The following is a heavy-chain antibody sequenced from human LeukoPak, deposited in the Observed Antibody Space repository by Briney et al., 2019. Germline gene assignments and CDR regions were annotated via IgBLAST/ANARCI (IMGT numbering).Heavy chain of an antibody. Sequence: GGSPRLSCAASGFTFSSYWMSWVRQAPGKGLEWVANVKQDGSEKYYVDSVKGRFTISRDNAKNSLYLQMNSLRAEDTAVYYCAKDYQDYYDSSGPFDYWGQGTLVTVSS. V-gene: IGHV3-7*01. CDR1: GFTFSSYW. D-gene: IGHD3-22*01. J-gene: IGHJ4*02. CDR3: AKDYQDYYDSSGPFDY. CDR2: VKQDGSEK.